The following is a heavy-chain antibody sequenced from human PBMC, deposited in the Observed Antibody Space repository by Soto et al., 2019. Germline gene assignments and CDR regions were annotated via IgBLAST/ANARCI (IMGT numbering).Heavy chain of an antibody. CDR2: IVVGSGNT. V-gene: IGHV1-58*01. CDR1: GFTFTSSA. J-gene: IGHJ6*02. D-gene: IGHD1-7*01. Sequence: QMQLVQSGPEVKKPGTSAKVSCKASGFTFTSSAVQWVRQARGQRLEWIGWIVVGSGNTNYAQKFQERVTITRDMSTSTAYMELSSLRSEDTGVYYCAAEWNYDVYYYGMDVWGQGTTVTVSS. CDR3: AAEWNYDVYYYGMDV.